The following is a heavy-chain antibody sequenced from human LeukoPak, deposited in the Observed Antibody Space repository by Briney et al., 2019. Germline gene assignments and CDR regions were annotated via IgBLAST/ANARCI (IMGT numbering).Heavy chain of an antibody. D-gene: IGHD2-2*01. J-gene: IGHJ4*02. CDR1: GYTFTGYY. Sequence: ASVNVSCKASGYTFTGYYMHWVRQAPGQGLEWMGWINPNSGGTNYAQKFQGRVTMTRDTSISTAYMELSRLRSDDTAVYYCARGPVSYVVVPAAISGYWGQGTLVTVSS. CDR2: INPNSGGT. CDR3: ARGPVSYVVVPAAISGY. V-gene: IGHV1-2*02.